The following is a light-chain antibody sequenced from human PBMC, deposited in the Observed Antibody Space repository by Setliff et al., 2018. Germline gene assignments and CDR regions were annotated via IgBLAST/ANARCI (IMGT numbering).Light chain of an antibody. CDR3: CSYAGTYTFLYV. V-gene: IGLV1-40*01. CDR2: GNS. CDR1: SSNIGAGYD. Sequence: QSVLTQPPSVSGAPGQRVTISCTGSSSNIGAGYDVHWYQQLPGTAPKLLIYGNSNRPSGVPDRFSGSKSGNTAFLTISGLQAEDEADYYCCSYAGTYTFLYVFGTGTKV. J-gene: IGLJ1*01.